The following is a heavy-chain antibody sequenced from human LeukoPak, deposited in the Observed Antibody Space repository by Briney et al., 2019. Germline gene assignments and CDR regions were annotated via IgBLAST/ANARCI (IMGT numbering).Heavy chain of an antibody. D-gene: IGHD6-19*01. CDR2: ISNDGSNK. J-gene: IGHJ4*02. Sequence: GGSLRLSCAASGFAFRSYAMHWVRQAPGKGLEWVAIISNDGSNKYYADSVKGRFTLSRENSKYTVYLQMNSLRAEDTAVYYCARDLGLGRGWYGGDYWGQGTLVTVSS. CDR1: GFAFRSYA. V-gene: IGHV3-30-3*01. CDR3: ARDLGLGRGWYGGDY.